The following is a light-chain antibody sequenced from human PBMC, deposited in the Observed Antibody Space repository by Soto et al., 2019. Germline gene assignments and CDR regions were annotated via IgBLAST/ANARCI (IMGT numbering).Light chain of an antibody. CDR1: QGISSY. Sequence: AIRMTQSPSSLSASTGDRVTITCRASQGISSYLAWYQQKPGKAPKLLIYAASTLQSGVPSRFSGSGSGTDFTLTISCLQSEDFATYYCQQYYSYHVTFGGGTKV. J-gene: IGKJ4*01. V-gene: IGKV1-8*01. CDR2: AAS. CDR3: QQYYSYHVT.